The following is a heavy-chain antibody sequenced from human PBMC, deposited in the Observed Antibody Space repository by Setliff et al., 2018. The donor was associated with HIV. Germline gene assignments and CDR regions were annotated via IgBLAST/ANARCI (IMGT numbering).Heavy chain of an antibody. CDR2: IKNKKDGGTT. D-gene: IGHD4-17*01. CDR3: ITDPGDYADY. J-gene: IGHJ4*02. Sequence: GESLKISCATSGVTFWNAWMSWVRQVPGKGLEWVGRIKNKKDGGTTVYAAPVEGGFTISRDDSRSTLYLQMTSLKTEDTAVYYCITDPGDYADYWGQGTLVTVSS. CDR1: GVTFWNAW. V-gene: IGHV3-15*01.